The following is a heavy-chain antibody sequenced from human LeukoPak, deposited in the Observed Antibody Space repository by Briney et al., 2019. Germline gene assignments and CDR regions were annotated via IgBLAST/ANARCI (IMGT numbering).Heavy chain of an antibody. J-gene: IGHJ3*02. V-gene: IGHV4-61*01. CDR3: ARDSMIYAFDI. CDR1: GYSISSGYY. D-gene: IGHD3-22*01. CDR2: IYYSGST. Sequence: SETLSLTCTVSGYSISSGYYWSWIRQPPGKGLEWIGYIYYSGSTNYNPSLKSRVTISVDTSKNQFSLKLSSVTAADTAVYYCARDSMIYAFDIWGQGTMVTVSS.